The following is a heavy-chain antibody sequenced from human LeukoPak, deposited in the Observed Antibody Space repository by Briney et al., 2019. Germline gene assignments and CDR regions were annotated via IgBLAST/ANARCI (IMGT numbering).Heavy chain of an antibody. CDR2: IYPGDSDT. V-gene: IGHV5-51*01. CDR3: ARTERTGSVYYYYGMDV. D-gene: IGHD1-14*01. CDR1: GCSFTSYW. J-gene: IGHJ6*02. Sequence: GESLKISCKGSGCSFTSYWIGWVRQMPGKGLEWMGIIYPGDSDTRYSPSFQGQVTISADKSISTAYLQWSSLKASDTAMYYCARTERTGSVYYYYGMDVWGQGTTVTVSS.